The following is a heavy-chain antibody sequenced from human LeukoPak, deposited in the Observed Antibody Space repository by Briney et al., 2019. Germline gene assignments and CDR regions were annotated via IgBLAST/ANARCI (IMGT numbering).Heavy chain of an antibody. CDR1: GFTFSSYA. Sequence: GGSLRLSCAASGFTFSSYAMSWVRRAPGKGLEWVSAISGSGGSTYYADSVKGRFTISRDNSKNTLYLQMNSLRAEDTAVYYCAQTGDLRLFDYWGQGTLVTVSS. J-gene: IGHJ4*02. CDR3: AQTGDLRLFDY. D-gene: IGHD3-3*01. V-gene: IGHV3-23*01. CDR2: ISGSGGST.